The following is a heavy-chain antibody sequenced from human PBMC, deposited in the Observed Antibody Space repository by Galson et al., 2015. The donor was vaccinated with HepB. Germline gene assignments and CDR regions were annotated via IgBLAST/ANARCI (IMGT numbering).Heavy chain of an antibody. Sequence: PALVKPTQTLTLTCTFSGFSLSTSGMCVSWIRQPPGKALEWLARIDWDDDEYYTTSLKTRLTISKDTSKNQVVLTMTNMDPVDTATYYCARIRAYYDYVWGSYRPGFGMDAWGQGTTVTVSS. D-gene: IGHD3-16*01. J-gene: IGHJ6*02. V-gene: IGHV2-70*11. CDR1: GFSLSTSGMC. CDR2: IDWDDDE. CDR3: ARIRAYYDYVWGSYRPGFGMDA.